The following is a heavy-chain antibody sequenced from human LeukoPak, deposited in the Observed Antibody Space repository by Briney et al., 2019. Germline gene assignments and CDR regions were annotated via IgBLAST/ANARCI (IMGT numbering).Heavy chain of an antibody. CDR1: GFTFSDHY. CDR3: AKDSYGMDV. CDR2: ISYDGSNK. V-gene: IGHV3-30*18. J-gene: IGHJ6*02. Sequence: GGSLRLSCAASGFTFSDHYMDWVRQAPGKGLEWVAVISYDGSNKYYADSVKGRFTISRDNSKNTLYLQMNSLRAEDTAVYYCAKDSYGMDVWGQGTTVTVSS.